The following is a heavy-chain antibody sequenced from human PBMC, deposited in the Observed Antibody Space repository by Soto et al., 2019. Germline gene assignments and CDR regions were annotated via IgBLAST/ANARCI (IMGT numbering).Heavy chain of an antibody. CDR2: IYYMGRT. J-gene: IGHJ4*02. CDR3: ARDPVGVTHFVE. CDR1: GSISTYY. Sequence: SETLSLTCTVGSISTYYWNWIRQPPGKGLEWIGYIYYMGRTNYNPSLKSRVTMSIDTSKNQFSLKLSSVTAADTAVYYCARDPVGVTHFVEWGQGAMVTVS. D-gene: IGHD1-26*01. V-gene: IGHV4-59*01.